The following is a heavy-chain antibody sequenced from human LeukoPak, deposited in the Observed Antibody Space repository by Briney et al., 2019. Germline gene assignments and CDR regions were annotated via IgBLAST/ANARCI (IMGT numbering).Heavy chain of an antibody. Sequence: QSGGSLRLSCAASGFIFSSYGMQWVRQAPGKGLEWVAFIRYDGSNKYYADSVKGRFTVSRDNSKNTLYLQMNSLRAEDTAVYYCAKVEDNLDYWGQGTLVTVSS. CDR3: AKVEDNLDY. J-gene: IGHJ4*02. CDR1: GFIFSSYG. D-gene: IGHD1-1*01. V-gene: IGHV3-30*02. CDR2: IRYDGSNK.